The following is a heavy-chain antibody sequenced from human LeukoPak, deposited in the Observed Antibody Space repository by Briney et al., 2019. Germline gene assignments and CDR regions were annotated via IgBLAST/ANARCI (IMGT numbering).Heavy chain of an antibody. Sequence: RPSETLSLTCAVSGYSISSGYYWGWIRQPPGKGLGWIGSINHSGITYYIPSLKSRVTISVDTSKNQFSLRLSSVTAADTAVYYCARERSHGDAGVYHFDYWGQGILVTVTS. CDR1: GYSISSGYY. J-gene: IGHJ4*02. CDR2: INHSGIT. CDR3: ARERSHGDAGVYHFDY. D-gene: IGHD4-17*01. V-gene: IGHV4-38-2*02.